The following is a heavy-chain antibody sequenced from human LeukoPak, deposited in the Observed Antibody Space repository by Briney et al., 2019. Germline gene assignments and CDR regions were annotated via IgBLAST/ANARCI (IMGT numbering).Heavy chain of an antibody. CDR3: AKDVPLVVVPAAMSPAAGYGMDV. CDR1: GFIFSNFR. CDR2: ISYDGSNK. Sequence: PGGSLRLSCVASGFIFSNFRMDWVRQAPGKGLEWVAVISYDGSNKYYADSVKGRFTISRDNSKNTLYLQMNSLRAEDTAVYYCAKDVPLVVVPAAMSPAAGYGMDVWGQGTTVTVSS. D-gene: IGHD2-2*01. V-gene: IGHV3-30*18. J-gene: IGHJ6*02.